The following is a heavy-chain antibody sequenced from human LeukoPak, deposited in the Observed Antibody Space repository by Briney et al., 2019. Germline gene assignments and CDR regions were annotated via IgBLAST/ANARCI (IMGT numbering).Heavy chain of an antibody. J-gene: IGHJ4*02. V-gene: IGHV4-34*01. CDR1: GGSFSGYY. D-gene: IGHD3-22*01. CDR3: ARWGRGYYDSSGYSAY. Sequence: PSETLSLTCAVYGGSFSGYYWSWIRQPPGKGLEWIGEINHSGSTNYNPSLKSRVTISVDTSKNQFSLKLSSVTAADTAVYYCARWGRGYYDSSGYSAYWGQGTLVTVSS. CDR2: INHSGST.